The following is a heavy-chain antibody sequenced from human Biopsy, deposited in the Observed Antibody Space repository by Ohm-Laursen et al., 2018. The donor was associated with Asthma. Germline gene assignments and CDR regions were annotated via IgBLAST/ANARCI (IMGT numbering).Heavy chain of an antibody. Sequence: ASVKVSCKISGYSLTDLSMHWVRQAPGQGLEWMGGHDHEEGGAVNARRLQGRVTMTEDTSTDTAYMELSSLSSDDTAVYYCASDFPKDYVRYNFQFWGQGTLVTVSS. D-gene: IGHD4-17*01. J-gene: IGHJ4*02. CDR1: GYSLTDLS. CDR2: HDHEEGGA. CDR3: ASDFPKDYVRYNFQF. V-gene: IGHV1-24*01.